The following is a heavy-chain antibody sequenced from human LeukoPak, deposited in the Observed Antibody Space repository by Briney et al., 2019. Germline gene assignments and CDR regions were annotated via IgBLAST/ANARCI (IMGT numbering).Heavy chain of an antibody. CDR1: KDTFDNYW. CDR2: IYPGDSDT. D-gene: IGHD6-13*01. Sequence: KPGESLKISCNGSKDTFDNYWIGWVRQMPGKGLGGMGIIYPGDSDTRYRPPFEGQVTISAAKSISTAYLQWSSLKAWDNARYYCVRQVGIAIGGTALDYWGQGTLVTVSS. J-gene: IGHJ4*02. V-gene: IGHV5-51*01. CDR3: VRQVGIAIGGTALDY.